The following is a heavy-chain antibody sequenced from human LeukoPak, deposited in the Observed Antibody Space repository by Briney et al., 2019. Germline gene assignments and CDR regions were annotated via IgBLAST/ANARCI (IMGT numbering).Heavy chain of an antibody. CDR2: ISSNGYST. CDR1: GFTFSNYA. D-gene: IGHD2-2*01. J-gene: IGHJ3*01. CDR3: ARDWTSDN. V-gene: IGHV3-64*01. Sequence: GGSLRLSCAASGFTFSNYAMHWVRQAPGQGPEYVAAISSNGYSTYYANSVKGRFSISRDDSRNILYLQMGSLKTEDTALYYCARDWTSDNWGQGTMVTVSS.